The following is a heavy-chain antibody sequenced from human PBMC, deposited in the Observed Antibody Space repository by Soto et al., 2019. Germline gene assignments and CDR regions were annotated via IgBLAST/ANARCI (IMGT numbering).Heavy chain of an antibody. D-gene: IGHD6-6*01. CDR2: IYSGGST. J-gene: IGHJ6*02. V-gene: IGHV3-53*01. CDR1: GFTVSSNY. Sequence: GGSLRLSCAASGFTVSSNYMSWVRQAPRKGLEWVSVIYSGGSTYYADSVKGRSTISRDNSKNTLYLQMNSLRAEDTAVYYCASLSTIAARSQSHYYYYGMDVWGQGTTVTVSS. CDR3: ASLSTIAARSQSHYYYYGMDV.